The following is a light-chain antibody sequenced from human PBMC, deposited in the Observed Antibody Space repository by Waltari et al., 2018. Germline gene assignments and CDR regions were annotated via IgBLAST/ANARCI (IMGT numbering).Light chain of an antibody. J-gene: IGLJ1*01. V-gene: IGLV3-1*01. CDR2: QDS. Sequence: SYELIQPPSVSVSPGQTASITCSGDKLGNKYVCWYQQKPGQSPVLVIYQDSTRPSGIPERFSGSNSGNTATLTISGTQAMDEADYYCQAWDSSPVFGTGTKVTVL. CDR3: QAWDSSPV. CDR1: KLGNKY.